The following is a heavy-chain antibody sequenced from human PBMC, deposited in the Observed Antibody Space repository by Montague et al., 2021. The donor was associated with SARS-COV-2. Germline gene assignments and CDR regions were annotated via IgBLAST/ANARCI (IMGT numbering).Heavy chain of an antibody. CDR2: ISDIGST. Sequence: SETLSLTCAVYGGPFNGYYWNWIRQPPGKGLEWIGEISDIGSTTYNPSLESRLTTPVDRSKNQFSLRLTSVTAADTAVYYCVRERECSGGSCYGPDDDAFDIWGQGTMVTVSS. V-gene: IGHV4-34*01. CDR3: VRERECSGGSCYGPDDDAFDI. J-gene: IGHJ3*02. D-gene: IGHD2-15*01. CDR1: GGPFNGYY.